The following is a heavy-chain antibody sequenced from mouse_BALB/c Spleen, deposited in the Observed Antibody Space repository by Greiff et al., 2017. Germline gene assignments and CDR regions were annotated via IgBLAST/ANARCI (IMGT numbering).Heavy chain of an antibody. D-gene: IGHD2-4*01. Sequence: EVQLVESGGGLVQPGGSLKLSCAASGFTFSSYTMSWVRQTPEKRLEWVAYISNGGGSTYYPDTVKGRFTISRDNAKNTLYLQMSSLKSEDTAMYYCARHRGDYGFAYWGQGTLVTVSA. V-gene: IGHV5-12-2*01. J-gene: IGHJ3*01. CDR3: ARHRGDYGFAY. CDR2: ISNGGGST. CDR1: GFTFSSYT.